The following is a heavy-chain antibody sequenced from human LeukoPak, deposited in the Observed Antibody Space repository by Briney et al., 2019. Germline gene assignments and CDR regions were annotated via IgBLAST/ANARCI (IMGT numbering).Heavy chain of an antibody. CDR3: ARVRYFDWLSFDY. D-gene: IGHD3-9*01. J-gene: IGHJ4*02. CDR2: IKQDGSEK. V-gene: IGHV3-7*01. CDR1: GFTFSSYW. Sequence: GGSLRLSCAASGFTFSSYWMSWVRQAPGKGLEWVANIKQDGSEKYYVDSVKGRFTISRDNAKNSLYLRMNSLRAEDTAVYYCARVRYFDWLSFDYWGQGTLVTVSS.